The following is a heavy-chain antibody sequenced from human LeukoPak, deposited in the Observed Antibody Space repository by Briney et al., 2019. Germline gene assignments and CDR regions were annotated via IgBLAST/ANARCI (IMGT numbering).Heavy chain of an antibody. CDR3: ARGHYYDTSGYYYLDF. Sequence: PGGSLRLSCAASGFTFSSYWMHWVRQAPGKGLVWVSRINSDGSSTSYADSVKGRFTISRDTAKNTLWLQMNSLRAEDTAVYYCARGHYYDTSGYYYLDFWGQGTLVTVSS. V-gene: IGHV3-74*01. D-gene: IGHD3-22*01. CDR2: INSDGSST. J-gene: IGHJ4*02. CDR1: GFTFSSYW.